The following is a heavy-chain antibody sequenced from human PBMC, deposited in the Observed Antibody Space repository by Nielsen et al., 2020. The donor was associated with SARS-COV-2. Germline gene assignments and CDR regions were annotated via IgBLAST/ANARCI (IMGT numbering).Heavy chain of an antibody. CDR2: ISGSGGST. D-gene: IGHD6-13*01. CDR3: AKGDGDSWSPFLYLDN. J-gene: IGHJ4*02. V-gene: IGHV3-23*01. CDR1: GFPFSNYA. Sequence: GESLKISCAASGFPFSNYAMNWVRQAPGKGLEWVSAISGSGGSTYYADSVKGRFTISRDNSKNTLYLQMNSLRAEDTAVYYCAKGDGDSWSPFLYLDNWGQGTLVTVSS.